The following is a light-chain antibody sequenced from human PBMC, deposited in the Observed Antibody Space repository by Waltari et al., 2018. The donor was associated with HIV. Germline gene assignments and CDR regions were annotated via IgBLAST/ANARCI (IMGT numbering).Light chain of an antibody. CDR3: SSWDGSLYGVA. Sequence: QSVLTQPPSASGTPGQTVTISCSGSDSNLGTNTVTWYQQLPGTAPKLLIFTNTERPSGVPDRFSGSKSGTSASLAISGLQSEDEALYYCSSWDGSLYGVAFGGGTKVTVL. J-gene: IGLJ2*01. CDR2: TNT. CDR1: DSNLGTNT. V-gene: IGLV1-44*01.